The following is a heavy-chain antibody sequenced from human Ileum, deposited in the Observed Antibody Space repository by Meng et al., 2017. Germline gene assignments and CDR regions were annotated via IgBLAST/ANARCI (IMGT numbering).Heavy chain of an antibody. J-gene: IGHJ4*02. D-gene: IGHD3-22*01. CDR2: INHSGST. CDR3: ARGGHDSSGYYSFDY. Sequence: QVHLQQWGAGRLKPSETLSLTCAVYGGSFSGYYWSWIRQPPGKGLEWIGEINHSGSTNYNPSLKSRVTISVDTSKNQFSLKLSSVTAADTAVYYCARGGHDSSGYYSFDYWGQGTLVTVSS. V-gene: IGHV4-34*01. CDR1: GGSFSGYY.